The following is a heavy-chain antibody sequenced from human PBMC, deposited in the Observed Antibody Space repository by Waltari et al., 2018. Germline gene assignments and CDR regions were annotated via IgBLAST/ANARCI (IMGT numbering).Heavy chain of an antibody. Sequence: EVQLVESGGGLVKPGGSLRLSCAASGFTFSSYSMNWVRQAPGKGLEWVSSISSSSSYIYYADSVKGRFTISRDNAKNSLYLQMNSLRAEDTAVYYCAIPYSGYDFDAFDIWGQGTMVTVSS. V-gene: IGHV3-21*01. D-gene: IGHD5-12*01. CDR1: GFTFSSYS. CDR3: AIPYSGYDFDAFDI. J-gene: IGHJ3*02. CDR2: ISSSSSYI.